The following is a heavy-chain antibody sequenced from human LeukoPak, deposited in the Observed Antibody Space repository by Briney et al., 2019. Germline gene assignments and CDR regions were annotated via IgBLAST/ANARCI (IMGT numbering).Heavy chain of an antibody. CDR3: VREGGFFNNIGDYYYYYNMDV. CDR1: GGSFNKYY. D-gene: IGHD3-16*01. V-gene: IGHV4-34*01. Sequence: SETLSLTCAVYGGSFNKYYWGWIRQFPGKGLEWIGEINHIGSTKYNPSLKSRVTISVDASKNQFSLRLGSVTVADTAVYYCVREGGFFNNIGDYYYYYNMDVWGTGTSVTVSS. J-gene: IGHJ6*04. CDR2: INHIGST.